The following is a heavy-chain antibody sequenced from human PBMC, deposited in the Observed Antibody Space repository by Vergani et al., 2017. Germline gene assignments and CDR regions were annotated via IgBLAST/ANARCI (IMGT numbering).Heavy chain of an antibody. CDR1: GASIRSSNYY. V-gene: IGHV4-39*01. Sequence: QLQLQESGPGLVKPSATLSLTCSVSGASIRSSNYYWGWIRQPPGKGMEWIASIYYSGSTYYNPSLKSRVTISVDTYKNQFSLKLSSVTAADTAVYFCAGHSTVEWLVKLGWIDPWGQGILVTVSS. J-gene: IGHJ5*02. D-gene: IGHD6-19*01. CDR2: IYYSGST. CDR3: AGHSTVEWLVKLGWIDP.